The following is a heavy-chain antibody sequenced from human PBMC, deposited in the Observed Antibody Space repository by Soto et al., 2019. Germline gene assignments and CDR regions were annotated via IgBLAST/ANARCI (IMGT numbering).Heavy chain of an antibody. CDR3: AREAAGGLFDY. CDR2: ISAYNGNT. V-gene: IGHV1-18*01. J-gene: IGHJ4*02. D-gene: IGHD3-16*01. Sequence: GASVKVSCKASGGTFSSYGISWVRQAPGQGLEWMGWISAYNGNTNYAQKLQGRVTMTTDTSTSTAYMELRSLRSDDTAVYYCAREAAGGLFDYGGRGPLVTVSS. CDR1: GGTFSSYG.